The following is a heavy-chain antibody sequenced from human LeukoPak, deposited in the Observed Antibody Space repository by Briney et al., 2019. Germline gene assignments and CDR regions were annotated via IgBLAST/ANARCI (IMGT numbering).Heavy chain of an antibody. CDR2: ISAYSGNT. Sequence: GASVKVSCKTSGYTFITYGINWVRQAPGQGLEWMGWISAYSGNTNFAQKFQGRVTLTTDTSTSTAYMELRNLRSDDTAVYYCAKESPYTSPRNYYFDYWGQGALVTVSS. CDR1: GYTFITYG. J-gene: IGHJ4*02. CDR3: AKESPYTSPRNYYFDY. D-gene: IGHD4-11*01. V-gene: IGHV1-18*01.